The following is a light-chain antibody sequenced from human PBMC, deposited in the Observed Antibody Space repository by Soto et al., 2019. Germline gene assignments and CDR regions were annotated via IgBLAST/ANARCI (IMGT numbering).Light chain of an antibody. Sequence: ETVMTQSPATLSVSPGETATLFCRASQNVLSNLAWYQQKPGQAPRLLVHGASNRATGIPARFSGRGSGTEFTLIISNLQAEDFAVYYCQQYNNWPPWTFGQGIKVEIK. CDR3: QQYNNWPPWT. V-gene: IGKV3-15*01. CDR1: QNVLSN. J-gene: IGKJ1*01. CDR2: GAS.